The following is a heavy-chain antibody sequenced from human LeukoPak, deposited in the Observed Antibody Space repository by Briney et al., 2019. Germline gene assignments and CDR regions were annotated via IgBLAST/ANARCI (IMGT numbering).Heavy chain of an antibody. CDR2: IIPIFGTA. CDR1: GGTFSSYA. J-gene: IGHJ5*02. Sequence: ASVKVSRKASGGTFSSYAISWVRQAPGQGLEWMGGIIPIFGTANYAQKFQGRVTITADESTSTAYMELSSLRSEDTAVYYCARTYDFWSGGWFDPWGQGTLVTVSS. V-gene: IGHV1-69*01. CDR3: ARTYDFWSGGWFDP. D-gene: IGHD3-3*01.